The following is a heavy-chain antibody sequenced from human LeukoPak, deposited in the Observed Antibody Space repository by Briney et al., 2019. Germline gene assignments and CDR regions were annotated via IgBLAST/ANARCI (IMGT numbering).Heavy chain of an antibody. Sequence: GGSLRLSCAASGFTFSSYWMHWVRQAPGKGLVWVSRINSDGSSTSYADSAKGRFTISRDNAKNTLYLQMNSLRAEDTAVYYCHYYGSGSYYLPSWSYYMDVWGKGTTVTISS. D-gene: IGHD3-10*01. CDR2: INSDGSST. J-gene: IGHJ6*03. CDR3: HYYGSGSYYLPSWSYYMDV. CDR1: GFTFSSYW. V-gene: IGHV3-74*01.